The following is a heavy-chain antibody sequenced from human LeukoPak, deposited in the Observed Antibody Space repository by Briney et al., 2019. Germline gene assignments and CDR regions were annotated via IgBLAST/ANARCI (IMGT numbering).Heavy chain of an antibody. J-gene: IGHJ4*02. Sequence: PSETLSLTCAVYGGSFSGYYWSWIRQPPGKGLEWIGEINHSGSTNYNPSLKSRVTISVDTSKNQFFLKLSSVTAADTAVYYCARGVVPAAPDFYYWGQGTLVTVSS. CDR1: GGSFSGYY. CDR3: ARGVVPAAPDFYY. CDR2: INHSGST. V-gene: IGHV4-34*01. D-gene: IGHD2-2*01.